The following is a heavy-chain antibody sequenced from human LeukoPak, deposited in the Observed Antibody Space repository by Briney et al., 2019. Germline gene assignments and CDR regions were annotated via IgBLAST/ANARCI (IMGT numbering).Heavy chain of an antibody. Sequence: PGGYLRLSCAASGITFSDYYMTWIRQAPGKGLELVSYMSSSGSNRYYADSVKGRFTISRDNAKSSLFLQMNSLRAEDSAVYYCATGSYRVLNWGQGTLVTVSS. D-gene: IGHD3-10*01. J-gene: IGHJ4*02. CDR2: MSSSGSNR. CDR3: ATGSYRVLN. V-gene: IGHV3-11*01. CDR1: GITFSDYY.